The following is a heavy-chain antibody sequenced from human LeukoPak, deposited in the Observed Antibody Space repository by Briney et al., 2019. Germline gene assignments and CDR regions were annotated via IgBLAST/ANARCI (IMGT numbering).Heavy chain of an antibody. CDR3: ARQVNWFDP. V-gene: IGHV5-51*01. CDR2: IYPGDSDT. J-gene: IGHJ5*02. CDR1: GYSFTSYW. Sequence: GESLKISCKGSGYSFTSYWIAWVRPMPGKGLEWMGIIYPGDSDTRYSPSFQGQVTISADKSISTAYLHWNSLKASDTAMYYCARQVNWFDPWGQGTLVTVSS.